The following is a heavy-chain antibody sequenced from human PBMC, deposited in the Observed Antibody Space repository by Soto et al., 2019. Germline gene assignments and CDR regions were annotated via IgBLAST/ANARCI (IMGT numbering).Heavy chain of an antibody. CDR2: INSDGSST. CDR3: ARDPGTGYYDSSGYYYD. J-gene: IGHJ4*02. V-gene: IGHV3-74*01. Sequence: GXSLRLSCAASGFTLSSYWMHWFRQAPVNGLVWVSRINSDGSSTSYADSVKGRFTISRDNAKNTLYLQMKSLRAEDTAVYYCARDPGTGYYDSSGYYYDWGQGTLVTV. D-gene: IGHD3-22*01. CDR1: GFTLSSYW.